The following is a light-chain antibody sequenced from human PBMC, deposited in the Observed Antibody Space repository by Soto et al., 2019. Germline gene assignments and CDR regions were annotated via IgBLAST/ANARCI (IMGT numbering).Light chain of an antibody. V-gene: IGLV1-51*01. CDR2: DDN. CDR1: SSNIGRNY. Sequence: QSVLTQPPSASGTPGQRVTMSCSGSSSNIGRNYVYWYQQVPGTAPKLLIYDDNKRPSGIPDRFSGAKSGTSATLGITGLQTGDEADYYCGTWDSSLRAVVFGGGTKLTVL. J-gene: IGLJ3*02. CDR3: GTWDSSLRAVV.